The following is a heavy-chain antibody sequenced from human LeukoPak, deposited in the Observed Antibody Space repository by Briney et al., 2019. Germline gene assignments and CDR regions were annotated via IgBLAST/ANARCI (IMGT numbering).Heavy chain of an antibody. Sequence: PGRSLRLSCVASGFTFSNYGIHWVRQAPGKGLEWVASISWDGRNKRYADSVTGRFTISRDNAKSSLYLQMNSLRAEDTAVYYCAEIAVAYYWGQGTLVTVSS. V-gene: IGHV3-30*03. CDR1: GFTFSNYG. D-gene: IGHD6-19*01. J-gene: IGHJ4*02. CDR3: AEIAVAYY. CDR2: ISWDGRNK.